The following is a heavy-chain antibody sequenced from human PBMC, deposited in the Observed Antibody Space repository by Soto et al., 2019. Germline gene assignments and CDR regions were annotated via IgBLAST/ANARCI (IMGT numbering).Heavy chain of an antibody. CDR1: GFTFSSYS. J-gene: IGHJ6*02. D-gene: IGHD3-3*01. V-gene: IGHV3-21*01. CDR2: ISSSSSYI. CDR3: ARDGYDFWSGSPDYYYYYGMDV. Sequence: TGGSLRLSCAASGFTFSSYSMNWVRQAPGKGLEWVSSISSSSSYIYYADSVKGRFTISRDNAKNSLYLQMNSLRAEDTAVYYCARDGYDFWSGSPDYYYYYGMDVWGQGTTVTVSS.